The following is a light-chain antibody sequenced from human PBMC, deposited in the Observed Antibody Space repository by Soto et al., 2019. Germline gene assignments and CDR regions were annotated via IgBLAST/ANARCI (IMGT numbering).Light chain of an antibody. CDR1: RSISTH. J-gene: IGKJ3*01. CDR3: QETNTFSGT. V-gene: IGKV1-39*01. CDR2: AAS. Sequence: DIQMTQSPSSLSASVGDRVTITCRASRSISTHLNWYQQKPGKAPNLLIYAASSLHSGVPSRFSGSGSGTDFTLTISSLQPEDFATYYCQETNTFSGTFGPGTKVDIK.